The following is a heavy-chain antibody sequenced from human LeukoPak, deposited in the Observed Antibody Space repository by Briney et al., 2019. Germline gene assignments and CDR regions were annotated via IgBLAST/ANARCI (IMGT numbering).Heavy chain of an antibody. CDR3: ARRRRDGYNYDAFDI. CDR2: IIPILGIA. J-gene: IGHJ3*02. D-gene: IGHD5-12*01. Sequence: GASVKVSCKASGGTFSSYAISWVRQAPGQGLEWMGRIIPILGIANYAQKFQGRVTITADKSTSTAYMELSSLRSEDTAVYYCARRRRDGYNYDAFDIWGQGTMVTVSS. V-gene: IGHV1-69*04. CDR1: GGTFSSYA.